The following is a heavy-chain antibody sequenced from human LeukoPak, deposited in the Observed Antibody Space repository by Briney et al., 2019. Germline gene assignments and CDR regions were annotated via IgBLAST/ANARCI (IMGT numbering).Heavy chain of an antibody. V-gene: IGHV4-34*01. Sequence: PSETLSLTCTVSGGSITSSYWSWIRQPPGKGLEWIGEINHSGSTNYNPSLKSRVTISVDTSKNQFSLKLSSVTAADTAVYYCARRRHVTTYYYGSGSLNWFDPWGQGTLVTVSS. CDR2: INHSGST. J-gene: IGHJ5*02. D-gene: IGHD3-10*01. CDR3: ARRRHVTTYYYGSGSLNWFDP. CDR1: GGSITSSY.